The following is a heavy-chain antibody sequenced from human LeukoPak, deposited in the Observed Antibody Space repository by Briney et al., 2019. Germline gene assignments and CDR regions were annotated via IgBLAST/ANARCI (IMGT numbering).Heavy chain of an antibody. V-gene: IGHV1-18*01. J-gene: IGHJ6*02. CDR1: GYTFTIYG. Sequence: GASVKVSCKASGYTFTIYGITWVRQAPGQGLEWMGWISAYSGRTNYAQKLQGRITMTTDTSTTTAYMELMSLRSDDTAVYYCARRISSSSGPYGLDVWGQGTTVTVSS. CDR3: ARRISSSSGPYGLDV. CDR2: ISAYSGRT. D-gene: IGHD6-6*01.